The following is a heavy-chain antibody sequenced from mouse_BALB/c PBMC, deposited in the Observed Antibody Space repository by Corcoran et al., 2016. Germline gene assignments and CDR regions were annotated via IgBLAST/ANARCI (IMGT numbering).Heavy chain of an antibody. Sequence: EVLLQQSGPELVKPGASVKIPCKASGYTFTDYNMDWVKKSHGKSLEWIGDSNPNNGGIIYNQKFKGKATLTVDKSSSTAYMELRSLTSEDTAVYYCARRDYFGSSPSDYWGQGTTLTVSS. J-gene: IGHJ2*01. CDR1: GYTFTDYN. CDR2: SNPNNGGI. D-gene: IGHD1-1*01. CDR3: ARRDYFGSSPSDY. V-gene: IGHV1-18*01.